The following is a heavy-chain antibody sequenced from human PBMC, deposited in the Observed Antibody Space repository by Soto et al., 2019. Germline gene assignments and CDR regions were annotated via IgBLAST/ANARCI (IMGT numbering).Heavy chain of an antibody. V-gene: IGHV4-31*03. CDR3: ARVAYNWNRDFAY. J-gene: IGHJ4*02. D-gene: IGHD1-20*01. Sequence: QVQLQESGPGLVKPSQTLSLTCTVSGGSIRSGGYYWSWIRQHPGEGLEWIGDIYYSGSTHSTASLKSRVTITVDTSKNQFFLKLSSVTAADTAVYYFARVAYNWNRDFAYWGQGTLVTVSS. CDR1: GGSIRSGGYY. CDR2: IYYSGST.